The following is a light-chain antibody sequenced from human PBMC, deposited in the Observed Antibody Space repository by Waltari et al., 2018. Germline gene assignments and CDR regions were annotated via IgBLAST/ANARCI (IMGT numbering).Light chain of an antibody. J-gene: IGLJ2*01. CDR3: SSYGGSNNLV. V-gene: IGLV2-8*01. CDR2: EVT. Sequence: QSALTQPPSASGSPGQSVTISCTGTSSEVGGYQYVPWYQQHPGKAPKLMIYEVTKRPSGVPDRFSGSKSGITASLTVSGLQAEDEADYYCSSYGGSNNLVFGGGTKVTVL. CDR1: SSEVGGYQY.